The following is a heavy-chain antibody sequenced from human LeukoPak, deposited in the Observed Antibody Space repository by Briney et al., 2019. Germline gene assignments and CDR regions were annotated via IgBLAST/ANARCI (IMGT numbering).Heavy chain of an antibody. V-gene: IGHV3-23*01. Sequence: GGSLRLSCAASGFTFSIYAMSWVRQAPGKGLESVSAISGSGGSTHYADSVKGRFTISRDNSKNTLYLQMNSLRAEDTAVYYCAKDFRTIFGVVIIVDYYYGMDVWGQGTTVTVSS. CDR3: AKDFRTIFGVVIIVDYYYGMDV. CDR1: GFTFSIYA. J-gene: IGHJ6*02. CDR2: ISGSGGST. D-gene: IGHD3-3*01.